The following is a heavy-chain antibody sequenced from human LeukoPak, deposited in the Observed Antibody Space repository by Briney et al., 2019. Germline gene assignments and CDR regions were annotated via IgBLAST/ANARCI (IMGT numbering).Heavy chain of an antibody. Sequence: SETLSLTCTVSGGSISSSSYYWGWIRQPPGKGLEWIGSIYYSGSTYYNPSLKSRVTISVDTSKNQFSLKLSSVTAADAAVYYCARVYYSRSYDYWYFDLWGRGTLVPVSS. J-gene: IGHJ2*01. D-gene: IGHD6-13*01. CDR1: GGSISSSSYY. CDR2: IYYSGST. CDR3: ARVYYSRSYDYWYFDL. V-gene: IGHV4-39*07.